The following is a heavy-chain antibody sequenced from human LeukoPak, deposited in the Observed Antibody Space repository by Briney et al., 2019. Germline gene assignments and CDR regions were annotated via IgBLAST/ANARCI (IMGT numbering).Heavy chain of an antibody. J-gene: IGHJ4*02. D-gene: IGHD3-3*01. V-gene: IGHV1-2*02. CDR2: INPNSGGT. CDR3: ARDLGSGYYYQDY. Sequence: GESLKVSCKASGYTFTGYSMHWVRQAPGQGLEWMGWINPNSGGTNYAQKFQGRVTMTRDTSISTAYMELSRLRSDDTAVYYCARDLGSGYYYQDYWGQGTLVTVSS. CDR1: GYTFTGYS.